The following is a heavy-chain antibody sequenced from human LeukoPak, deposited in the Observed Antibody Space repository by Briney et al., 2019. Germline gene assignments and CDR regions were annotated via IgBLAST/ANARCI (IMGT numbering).Heavy chain of an antibody. CDR3: ARGVGYCSSTSCLFDY. CDR2: ISSSSSYI. Sequence: SGGSLRLSCAASGFTFSSYSMNWVRQAPGKGLEWASSISSSSSYIYYADSMKGRFTISRDNAKNSLYLQMNSLRAEDTAVYYCARGVGYCSSTSCLFDYWGQGTLVTVSS. J-gene: IGHJ4*02. CDR1: GFTFSSYS. D-gene: IGHD2-2*01. V-gene: IGHV3-21*01.